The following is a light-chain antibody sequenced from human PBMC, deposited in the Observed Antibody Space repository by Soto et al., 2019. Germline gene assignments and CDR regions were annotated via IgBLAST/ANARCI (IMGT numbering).Light chain of an antibody. CDR2: AAS. CDR1: QGIANY. J-gene: IGKJ3*01. V-gene: IGKV1-27*01. Sequence: DIQMTQSPSSLSASVGDRVTITCRASQGIANYLAWYQQKPGKVPKLLIYAASTLEPGVPSRFSGSGFGTDFTLSISSLQPEDFATYYCQQYNGAPLTFGPGTQVDIK. CDR3: QQYNGAPLT.